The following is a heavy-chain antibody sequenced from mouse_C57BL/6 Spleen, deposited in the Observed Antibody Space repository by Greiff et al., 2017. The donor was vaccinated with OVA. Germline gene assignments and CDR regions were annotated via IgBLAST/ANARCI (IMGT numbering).Heavy chain of an antibody. D-gene: IGHD1-1*01. Sequence: QVQLQQSGAELVRPGASVKLSCKASGYTFTDYYINWVKQRPGQGLEWIARIYPGSGNTYYNEKFKGKATLTAEKSSSTAYMQLSSLTSEDSAVYFCARNYYYGSSYGAMDYWGQGTSVTVSS. V-gene: IGHV1-76*01. CDR1: GYTFTDYY. CDR2: IYPGSGNT. J-gene: IGHJ4*01. CDR3: ARNYYYGSSYGAMDY.